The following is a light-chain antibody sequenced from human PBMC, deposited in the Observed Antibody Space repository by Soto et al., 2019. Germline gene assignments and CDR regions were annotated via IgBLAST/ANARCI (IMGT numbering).Light chain of an antibody. V-gene: IGKV2-40*01. J-gene: IGKJ2*01. CDR3: MQRVDFPFT. CDR1: QSLLDSGDGNTY. Sequence: DIMMIQTPLSLPVTPGEPASISCRSSQSLLDSGDGNTYLDWYLQKPGQSPQLLIYTVSSRASGVSDRFSGSGSATDFTLKISRVEAEDVGIYYCMQRVDFPFTFGQGTKLEIK. CDR2: TVS.